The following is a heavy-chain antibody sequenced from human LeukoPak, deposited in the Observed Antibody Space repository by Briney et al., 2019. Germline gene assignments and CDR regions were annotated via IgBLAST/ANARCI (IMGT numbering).Heavy chain of an antibody. CDR3: ARGGTIFGVAPAEYFQH. Sequence: ASVKVSCKASGYTFTSHGINWLRQAPGQGLEWMGWVSGYNGNTDYAQKFQGRVTITTDESTSTAYMELSSLRSEDTAVYYCARGGTIFGVAPAEYFQHWGQGTLVTVSS. CDR2: VSGYNGNT. D-gene: IGHD3-3*01. CDR1: GYTFTSHG. J-gene: IGHJ1*01. V-gene: IGHV1-18*01.